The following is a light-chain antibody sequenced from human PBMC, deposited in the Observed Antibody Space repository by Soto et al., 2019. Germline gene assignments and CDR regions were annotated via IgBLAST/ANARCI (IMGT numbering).Light chain of an antibody. CDR3: QEYNSDPHT. CDR1: KGISNY. CDR2: AAS. Sequence: DIQMTQSPSSLSASVGDRVTITCRASKGISNYLAWYQQKPGKVPKLLIYAASTLQSGVPSRFSGSGSGTDFTLTISSLQPEDVATYYCQEYNSDPHTFGQGTKLEI. J-gene: IGKJ2*01. V-gene: IGKV1-27*01.